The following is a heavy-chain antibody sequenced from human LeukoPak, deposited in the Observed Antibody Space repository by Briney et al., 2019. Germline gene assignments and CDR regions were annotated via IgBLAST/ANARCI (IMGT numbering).Heavy chain of an antibody. J-gene: IGHJ5*01. V-gene: IGHV3-7*03. D-gene: IGHD3-10*01. Sequence: PGGSLRLSCVASEFVFSDYWMSWVRQAPGKGREWVANIKQGGREEKYVGSVKGRFAISRDDAKSTLYLQMDSLSGDDTAVYYCARDNGGWFDSWGRGTLVTVSS. CDR1: EFVFSDYW. CDR2: IKQGGREE. CDR3: ARDNGGWFDS.